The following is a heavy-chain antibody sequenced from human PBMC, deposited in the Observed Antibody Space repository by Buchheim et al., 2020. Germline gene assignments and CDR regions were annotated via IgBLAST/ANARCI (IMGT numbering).Heavy chain of an antibody. J-gene: IGHJ4*02. CDR2: IYYTGRT. CDR3: VSQREVAGPGDYFDY. D-gene: IGHD6-19*01. V-gene: IGHV4-39*01. CDR1: GGSISSSTYF. Sequence: QLQLQESGPGLVKPSETLSLTCIVSGGSISSSTYFWGWIRQPPGKGLEWIGHIYYTGRTNYNPSLKSRLTMSVDTSKNQFSLKLNSVTAADTAVYYCVSQREVAGPGDYFDYWGQGAL.